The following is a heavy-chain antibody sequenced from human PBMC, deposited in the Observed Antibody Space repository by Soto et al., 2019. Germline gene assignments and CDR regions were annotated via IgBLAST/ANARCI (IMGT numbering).Heavy chain of an antibody. D-gene: IGHD3-16*01. CDR2: ISSSSSYI. CDR1: GFTFSSYS. CDR3: RTGGPLYGGESVFDF. J-gene: IGHJ6*03. Sequence: GGSLRLSCAASGFTFSSYSMNWVRQAPGKGLEWVSSISSSSSYIYYADSVKGRFTISRDNAKNSLYLQMNSLRAEDTAVYYCRTGGPLYGGESVFDFWGKGKMVTV. V-gene: IGHV3-21*01.